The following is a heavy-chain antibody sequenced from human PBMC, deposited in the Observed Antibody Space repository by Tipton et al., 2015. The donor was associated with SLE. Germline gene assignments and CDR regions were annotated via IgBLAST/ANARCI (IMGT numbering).Heavy chain of an antibody. D-gene: IGHD2-15*01. CDR2: INHSGST. J-gene: IGHJ3*02. Sequence: TLSLTCAVYGGSFSGYYWSWIRQPPGKGLEWIGEINHSGSTDYNPSLKSRVTTSVDTSKNQFSLKLSSVTAADTAVYYCARERGSWREDAFDIWGQGTMVTVSS. V-gene: IGHV4-34*01. CDR1: GGSFSGYY. CDR3: ARERGSWREDAFDI.